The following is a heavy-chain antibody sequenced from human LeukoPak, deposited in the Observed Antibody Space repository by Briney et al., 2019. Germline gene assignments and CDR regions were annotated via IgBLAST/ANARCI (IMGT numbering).Heavy chain of an antibody. CDR1: GGSFSGYY. Sequence: SETLSLTCAVYGGSFSGYYWSWIRQPPGKGLEWIGEINHSGSTNYNPSPKSRVTISVDTSKNQFSLKLSSVTAADTAVYYCARDDCSSSNCYTSDYWGQGTLVTVSS. V-gene: IGHV4-34*01. CDR3: ARDDCSSSNCYTSDY. D-gene: IGHD2-2*02. J-gene: IGHJ4*02. CDR2: INHSGST.